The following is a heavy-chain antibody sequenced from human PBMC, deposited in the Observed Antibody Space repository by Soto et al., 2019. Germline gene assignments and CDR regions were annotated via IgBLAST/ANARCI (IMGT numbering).Heavy chain of an antibody. V-gene: IGHV1-2*04. CDR3: ARDSSGYYSAYYYGMDV. CDR1: GYTFTGYY. D-gene: IGHD3-22*01. CDR2: INPNSGGT. Sequence: ASVKVSCKASGYTFTGYYMHWVRQAPGQGREWMGWINPNSGGTNYAQKFQGWVTMTRDTSISTAYMELSRLRSDDTAVYYCARDSSGYYSAYYYGMDVWGQGTTVTVSS. J-gene: IGHJ6*02.